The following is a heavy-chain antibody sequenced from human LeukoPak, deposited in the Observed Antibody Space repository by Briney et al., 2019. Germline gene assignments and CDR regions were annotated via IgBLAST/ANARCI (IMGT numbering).Heavy chain of an antibody. D-gene: IGHD3-10*01. CDR3: ARGIHYYYGSYLFDY. CDR2: INHSGST. Sequence: PSETLSLICAVYGGSFSGYYWSWIRQPPGKGLEWIGEINHSGSTNYNPSLKSRVTISVDTSKNQFSLKLSSVTAADTAVYYCARGIHYYYGSYLFDYWGQGTLVTVSS. CDR1: GGSFSGYY. J-gene: IGHJ4*02. V-gene: IGHV4-34*01.